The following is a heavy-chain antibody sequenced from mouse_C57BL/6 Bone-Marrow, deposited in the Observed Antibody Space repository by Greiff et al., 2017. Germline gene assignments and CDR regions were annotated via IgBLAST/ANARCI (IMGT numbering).Heavy chain of an antibody. Sequence: QVQLQQSGAELARPGASVKLSCKASGYTFTSYGISWVKQRTGQGLEWIGEIYPRSGNTYYNEKFKGKATLTADKSFSTAYMELRSLTSEDSAGYICAGSGWLLRYAMDYWGQGTSVIVSA. D-gene: IGHD2-3*01. V-gene: IGHV1-81*01. CDR1: GYTFTSYG. CDR3: AGSGWLLRYAMDY. CDR2: IYPRSGNT. J-gene: IGHJ4*01.